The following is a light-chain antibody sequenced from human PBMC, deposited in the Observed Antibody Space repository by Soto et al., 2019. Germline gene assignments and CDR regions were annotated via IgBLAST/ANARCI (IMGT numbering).Light chain of an antibody. CDR2: AAS. Sequence: IQMTQSPSTISASVGGGVTITCRASQSISRWLAWYKQKPGKAPKFLSYAASNLQSGVPSRFRGSGSGTDFTLTISSLKPEDFETYYCLQDYNYPWTFGQGTKVDIK. CDR1: QSISRW. V-gene: IGKV1-6*01. J-gene: IGKJ1*01. CDR3: LQDYNYPWT.